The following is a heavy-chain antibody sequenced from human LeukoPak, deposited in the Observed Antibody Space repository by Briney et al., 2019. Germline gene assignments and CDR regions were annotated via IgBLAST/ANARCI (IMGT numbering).Heavy chain of an antibody. CDR1: GYTFTSYG. J-gene: IGHJ4*02. V-gene: IGHV1-18*01. Sequence: GASVKVSCKASGYTFTSYGISWVRQATGQGLEWMGWISAYNGNTNYAQKLQGRVTMTTDTSTSTAYMELRSLRSDDTAVYYCARDGDPQYYYDSSGYYFVNFDYWGQGTLVTVSS. CDR3: ARDGDPQYYYDSSGYYFVNFDY. D-gene: IGHD3-22*01. CDR2: ISAYNGNT.